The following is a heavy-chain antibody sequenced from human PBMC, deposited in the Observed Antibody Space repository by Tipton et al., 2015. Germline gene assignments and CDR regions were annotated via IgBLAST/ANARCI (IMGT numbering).Heavy chain of an antibody. V-gene: IGHV3-23*01. CDR1: GFTFNNYA. D-gene: IGHD6-13*01. CDR3: PRDRVWFSSPPGLDY. CDR2: ISYSGGTT. J-gene: IGHJ4*02. Sequence: TLRLSCAASGFTFNNYAMSWVRQAPGKGLEWVSVISYSGGTTYYADSVKGRFTISRDNSKSTLYLQMNSLRAEGTAVYYCPRDRVWFSSPPGLDYGGQG.